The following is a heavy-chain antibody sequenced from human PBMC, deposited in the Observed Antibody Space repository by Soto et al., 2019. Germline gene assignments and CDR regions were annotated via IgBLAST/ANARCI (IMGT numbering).Heavy chain of an antibody. D-gene: IGHD4-17*01. CDR2: IYSSGDT. V-gene: IGHV4-59*01. CDR3: ARDYPYFTLTTTGGMDA. CDR1: GGSITNYY. J-gene: IGHJ6*02. Sequence: SETLSLTCAVSGGSITNYYWSWIRQPPGKGLEWLGYIYSSGDTNYNPSLKSRVTISVDRSKNQFSLRLTSVTAADTAVYYCARDYPYFTLTTTGGMDAWGQGTTVTVSS.